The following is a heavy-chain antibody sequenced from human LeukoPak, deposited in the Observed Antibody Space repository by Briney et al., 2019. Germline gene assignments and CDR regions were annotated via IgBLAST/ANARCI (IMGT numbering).Heavy chain of an antibody. CDR3: ARERPLNRYSSSWYFDY. J-gene: IGHJ4*02. Sequence: SETLSLTCTVSGGSISSYYWSWIRQPPGKGLEWIGYIYYSGSTNYNPSLKSRVTISVDTSKNQISLKLSSVTAADTAVYYCARERPLNRYSSSWYFDYWGQGTLVTVSS. CDR1: GGSISSYY. V-gene: IGHV4-59*01. CDR2: IYYSGST. D-gene: IGHD6-13*01.